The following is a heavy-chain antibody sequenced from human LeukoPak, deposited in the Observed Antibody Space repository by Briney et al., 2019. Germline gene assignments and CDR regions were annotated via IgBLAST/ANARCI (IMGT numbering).Heavy chain of an antibody. CDR3: ARPPYSSSRGPGY. CDR1: GYTLTGYY. V-gene: IGHV1-2*02. J-gene: IGHJ4*02. Sequence: ASVKVSCKASGYTLTGYYIHWVRQAPGQGLEWMGWINPDSGGTKYAQKFQGRVTMTRDTSISTAYMELSRLSSDDTAVYYCARPPYSSSRGPGYWGQGTLVTVFS. D-gene: IGHD6-13*01. CDR2: INPDSGGT.